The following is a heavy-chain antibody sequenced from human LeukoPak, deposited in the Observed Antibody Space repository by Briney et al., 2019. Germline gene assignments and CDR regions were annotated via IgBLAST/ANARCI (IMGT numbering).Heavy chain of an antibody. CDR2: IYYSGST. D-gene: IGHD4-23*01. J-gene: IGHJ4*02. Sequence: PSETLSLTCTVSGGSIRSYYWSWIRQSPGKGLEWIGYIYYSGSTNYNPSLKSRVTISVDTSKNQFPLKLSSVTAADTAVYYCARTRAYGGRPDYWGQGTLVTVSS. CDR1: GGSIRSYY. V-gene: IGHV4-59*12. CDR3: ARTRAYGGRPDY.